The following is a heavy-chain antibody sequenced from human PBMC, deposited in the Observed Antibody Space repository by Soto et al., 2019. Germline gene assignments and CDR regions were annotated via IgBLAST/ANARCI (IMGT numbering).Heavy chain of an antibody. D-gene: IGHD4-17*01. J-gene: IGHJ4*02. CDR3: ARDSTPLTTVTTDFDY. V-gene: IGHV3-33*01. CDR1: GFTFSSYG. Sequence: QVQLVESGGGVVQPGRSLRLSCAASGFTFSSYGMHWVRQAPGKGLEWVAVIWYDGSHKYYADSVKGRFTISRDNSKNTLSLQMNSLRAEETALYFCARDSTPLTTVTTDFDYWGQGTLVTVSS. CDR2: IWYDGSHK.